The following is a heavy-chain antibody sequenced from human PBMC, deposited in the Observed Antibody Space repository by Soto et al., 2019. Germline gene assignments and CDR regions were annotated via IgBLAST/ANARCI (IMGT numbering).Heavy chain of an antibody. D-gene: IGHD3-22*01. CDR3: ARCYYDSSGYSIDAFDI. J-gene: IGHJ3*02. V-gene: IGHV3-11*01. Sequence: LRLSCAASGFTFSDYYMSWIRQAPGKGLERVSYISSSGSTIYYADSVKGRFTISRDNAKNSLYLQMNSLRAEDTAVYYCARCYYDSSGYSIDAFDIWGQGTMVTVS. CDR2: ISSSGSTI. CDR1: GFTFSDYY.